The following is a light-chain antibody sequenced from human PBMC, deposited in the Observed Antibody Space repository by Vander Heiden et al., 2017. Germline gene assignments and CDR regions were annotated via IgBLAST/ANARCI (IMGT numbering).Light chain of an antibody. V-gene: IGLV2-14*01. Sequence: QSALTQPASVSGSPGPSITISCTGTSSDIGGYSYVSWYQRHPGKAPKLIIYDVDSRPSGVSNRFSGSKSGKTASLTISGLQAEDEAEYYCSSYTTSSTFPYVFGAGTQVTVL. CDR3: SSYTTSSTFPYV. J-gene: IGLJ1*01. CDR2: DVD. CDR1: SSDIGGYSY.